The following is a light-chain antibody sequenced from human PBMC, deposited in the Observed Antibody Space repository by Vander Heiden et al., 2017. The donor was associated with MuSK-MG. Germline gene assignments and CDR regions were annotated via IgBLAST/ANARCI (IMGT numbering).Light chain of an antibody. V-gene: IGKV3-11*01. Sequence: EIVLTQSPAILSLSPGERATLSCRASQSVSSYLAWYQQKPGQAPRLLIYDASNRATGIPARFSGSESGTDFTLTISSLEPEDFAVYYCQQRSNWPPITFGQGTRLEIK. CDR3: QQRSNWPPIT. CDR2: DAS. J-gene: IGKJ5*01. CDR1: QSVSSY.